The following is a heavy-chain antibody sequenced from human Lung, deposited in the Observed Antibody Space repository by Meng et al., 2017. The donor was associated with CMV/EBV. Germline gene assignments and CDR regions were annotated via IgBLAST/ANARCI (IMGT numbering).Heavy chain of an antibody. CDR1: GYTFTGYY. J-gene: IGHJ4*02. D-gene: IGHD6-13*01. V-gene: IGHV1-2*02. Sequence: ASXXVSCKASGYTFTGYYMHWVRQAPGQGLEWMGWISPNSGGTNYAQNFQGRVTMTRDTSISTAYMELSRLRSDDTAVYYCARGDYSSTLPFDYWGQGTLVTVSS. CDR3: ARGDYSSTLPFDY. CDR2: ISPNSGGT.